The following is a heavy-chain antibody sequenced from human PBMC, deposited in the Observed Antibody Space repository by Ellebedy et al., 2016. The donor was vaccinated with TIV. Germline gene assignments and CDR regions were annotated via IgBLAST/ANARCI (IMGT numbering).Heavy chain of an antibody. Sequence: PGGSLRLSCAASGFTFSSYTMNWVRQAPGKGLEWVSYISNSAIYYAVSVKGRFTISRDNAKNSLYLQLSSLRAEDTAVYYCARGGGCSGGTCYYPDVWGQGTLVTVSS. J-gene: IGHJ4*02. CDR2: ISNSAI. D-gene: IGHD2-15*01. CDR3: ARGGGCSGGTCYYPDV. V-gene: IGHV3-48*01. CDR1: GFTFSSYT.